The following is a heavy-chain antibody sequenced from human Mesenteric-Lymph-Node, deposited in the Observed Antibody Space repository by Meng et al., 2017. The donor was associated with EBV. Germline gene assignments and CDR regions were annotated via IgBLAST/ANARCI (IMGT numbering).Heavy chain of an antibody. CDR2: MNPNIGNT. D-gene: IGHD3-10*01. Sequence: QVQLAQAGAEVKKPGASVKVSCKASGYAFTTYDINWVRQATGQGLEWMGWMNPNIGNTGYAQKFQGRVSMTRDTSISTAYMELSSLKSEDTAVYYCARGVEGSGRDWYYWGQGTLVTVSS. J-gene: IGHJ4*02. CDR3: ARGVEGSGRDWYY. CDR1: GYAFTTYD. V-gene: IGHV1-8*01.